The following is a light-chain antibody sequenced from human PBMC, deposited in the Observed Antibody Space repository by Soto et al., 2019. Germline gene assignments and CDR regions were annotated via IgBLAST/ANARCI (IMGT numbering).Light chain of an antibody. CDR3: LQYYRYPRT. CDR1: QDISNF. V-gene: IGKV1-16*02. Sequence: DIPMTQSPSSLSASVGDRVTITCRASQDISNFLAWIQQKPGKAPKSLIYGASRLQSGVPSKFSGSGSGTDFTLTISSLQPEDFATYYCLQYYRYPRTFGPGTRLEIK. J-gene: IGKJ5*01. CDR2: GAS.